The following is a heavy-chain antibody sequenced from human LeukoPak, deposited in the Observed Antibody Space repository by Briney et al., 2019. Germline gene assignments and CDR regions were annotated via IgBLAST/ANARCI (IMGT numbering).Heavy chain of an antibody. CDR2: INHSGST. V-gene: IGHV4-34*01. CDR1: GGSFSGYY. J-gene: IGHJ4*02. Sequence: SETLSLTCAVYGGSFSGYYWSWIRQPPGKGLEWIGEINHSGSTHYNPSLKSRVTISVDTSKNQFSLKLSSVTAADTAVYYCARRVQCRSTTCYAWNYWGQGTLVTVSS. CDR3: ARRVQCRSTTCYAWNY. D-gene: IGHD2-2*01.